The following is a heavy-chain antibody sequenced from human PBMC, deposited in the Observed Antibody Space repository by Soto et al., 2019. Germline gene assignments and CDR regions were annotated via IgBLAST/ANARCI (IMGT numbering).Heavy chain of an antibody. CDR3: AKGGRFAVAGYFDY. D-gene: IGHD6-19*01. CDR2: ISYDGSNK. CDR1: GFTFSSYG. Sequence: AGGSLRLSCAASGFTFSSYGMHWVRQAPGKGLEWVAVISYDGSNKYYADSVKGRFTISRDNSKNTLYLQMNSLRAEDTAVYYCAKGGRFAVAGYFDYWGQGTLVTVSS. V-gene: IGHV3-30*18. J-gene: IGHJ4*02.